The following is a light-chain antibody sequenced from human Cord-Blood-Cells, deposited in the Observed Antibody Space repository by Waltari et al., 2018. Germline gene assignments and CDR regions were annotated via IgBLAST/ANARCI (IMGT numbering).Light chain of an antibody. CDR1: QSVSSN. V-gene: IGKV3-15*01. CDR3: QQYNNWWT. CDR2: GAS. J-gene: IGKJ1*01. Sequence: ERATLSCRASQSVSSNLAWYQQKPGQAPRLLIYGASTRATGIPARFSGSGSGTEFTLTISSPQSEDFAVYYCQQYNNWWTFGQGTKVEIK.